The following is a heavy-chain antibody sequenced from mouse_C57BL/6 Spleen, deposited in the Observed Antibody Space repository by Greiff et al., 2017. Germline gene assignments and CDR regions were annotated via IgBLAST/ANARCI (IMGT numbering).Heavy chain of an antibody. CDR3: ARNDYDYDEGYFDV. CDR1: GFSLTSYG. Sequence: VQLQESGPGLVQPSQSLSITCTVSGFSLTSYGVHWVRQSPGKGLEWLGVIWSGGSTDYNAAFISRLSISKDNSKSQVFFKMNSLQADDTAIYYCARNDYDYDEGYFDVWGTGTTVTVSS. D-gene: IGHD2-4*01. CDR2: IWSGGST. J-gene: IGHJ1*03. V-gene: IGHV2-2*01.